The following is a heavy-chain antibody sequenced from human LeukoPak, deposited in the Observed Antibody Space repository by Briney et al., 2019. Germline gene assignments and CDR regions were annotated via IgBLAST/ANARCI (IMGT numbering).Heavy chain of an antibody. CDR3: ATTRSTVTTATVLDY. V-gene: IGHV4-30-2*01. D-gene: IGHD4-17*01. CDR2: IYHSGST. CDR1: GDSISSGGYS. J-gene: IGHJ4*02. Sequence: SQTLSLTCAVSGDSISSGGYSWSWIRQPPGKGLEWIGYIYHSGSTYYNPSLKSRVTISVDRSKNQFSLNLSSVTAADTAVYYCATTRSTVTTATVLDYWGQGTLVTVSS.